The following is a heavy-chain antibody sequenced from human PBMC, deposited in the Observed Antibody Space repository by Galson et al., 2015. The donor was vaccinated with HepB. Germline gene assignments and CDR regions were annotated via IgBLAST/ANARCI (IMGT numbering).Heavy chain of an antibody. D-gene: IGHD2/OR15-2a*01. CDR1: GFTFSSYA. V-gene: IGHV3-23*01. J-gene: IGHJ3*02. CDR3: AKGYFDSLPPPDI. Sequence: SLRLSCAASGFTFSSYAMSWVRLAPGKGLEWVSHISDTGYKTYYADSVKGRFTISRDNSKNTLYLQMTSLRAEDTALYYCAKGYFDSLPPPDIWGQGTMVTVSS. CDR2: ISDTGYKT.